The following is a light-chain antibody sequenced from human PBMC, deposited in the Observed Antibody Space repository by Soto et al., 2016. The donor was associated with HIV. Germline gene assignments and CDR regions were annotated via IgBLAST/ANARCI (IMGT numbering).Light chain of an antibody. V-gene: IGKV1-27*01. CDR1: QDIFNY. Sequence: DIQLTQSPSSLSASIGDTVSITCRASQDIFNYLAWYQQKPGEVPKLLIFAAISLHSGVPSRFSGRGSGTQFTLTISSLQPEDIGTYYCQKYNNDVTFGGGTKVGI. CDR2: AAI. CDR3: QKYNNDVT. J-gene: IGKJ4*01.